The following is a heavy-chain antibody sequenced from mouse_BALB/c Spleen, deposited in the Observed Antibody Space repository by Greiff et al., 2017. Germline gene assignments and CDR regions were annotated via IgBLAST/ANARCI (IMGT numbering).Heavy chain of an antibody. J-gene: IGHJ2*01. D-gene: IGHD2-13*01. CDR3: ARVDYDY. V-gene: IGHV5-17*02. CDR2: ISSGSSTI. CDR1: GFTFSSFG. Sequence: EVKLEESGGGLVQPGGSRKLSCAASGFTFSSFGMHWVRQAPEKGLEWVAYISSGSSTIYYADTVKGRFTISRDNPKNTLFLQMTSLRSEDTAMYYCARVDYDYWGQGTTLTVSS.